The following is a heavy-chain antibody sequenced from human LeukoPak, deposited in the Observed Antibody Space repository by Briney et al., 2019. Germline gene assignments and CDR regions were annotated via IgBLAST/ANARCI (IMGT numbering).Heavy chain of an antibody. Sequence: PGGSLRLSCAASGFTFSSYGMSWVRQAPGKGLEWVSDISGSGDSIDYADSVRGRFTISRDNSKNAVYLQMNRLRVEDTALYYCAKEFGRVRAPFDYWGQGTQVTVSS. CDR3: AKEFGRVRAPFDY. V-gene: IGHV3-23*01. CDR2: ISGSGDSI. J-gene: IGHJ4*02. CDR1: GFTFSSYG. D-gene: IGHD3-10*01.